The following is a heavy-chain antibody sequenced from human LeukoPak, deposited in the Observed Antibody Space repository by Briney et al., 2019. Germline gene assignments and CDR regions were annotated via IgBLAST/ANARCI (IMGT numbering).Heavy chain of an antibody. V-gene: IGHV4-59*08. J-gene: IGHJ2*01. CDR2: IYYSGST. Sequence: SETLSLTCTVSGGSISSYYWSWIRQPPGKGLEWIGYIYYSGSTNYNPSLKSRVTISVDTSKNQFSLKLSSVTAADTAVYYCASPNWRNWYFDLWGRGTLVTVSS. CDR3: ASPNWRNWYFDL. D-gene: IGHD7-27*01. CDR1: GGSISSYY.